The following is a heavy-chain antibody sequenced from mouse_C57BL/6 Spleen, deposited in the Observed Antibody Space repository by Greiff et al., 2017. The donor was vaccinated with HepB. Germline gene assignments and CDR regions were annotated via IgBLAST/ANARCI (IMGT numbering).Heavy chain of an antibody. J-gene: IGHJ4*01. V-gene: IGHV2-2*01. CDR2: IWSGGST. CDR3: ARRPRAAMDY. CDR1: GFPLPGYG. Sequence: VQLQQPGPGLLRPSQTLPITCPASGFPLPGYGVPWVRRFPGKGLEWLGVIWSGGSTDYNAAFISRLSISKDNSKSQVFFTMNSLQADDTAIYYCARRPRAAMDYWGQGTSVTVSS.